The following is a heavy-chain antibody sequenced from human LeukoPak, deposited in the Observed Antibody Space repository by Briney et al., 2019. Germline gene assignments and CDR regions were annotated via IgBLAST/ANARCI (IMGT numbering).Heavy chain of an antibody. D-gene: IGHD2-2*01. Sequence: GESLKISCKGSGYSFNSYWIAWVGQMPGKGLEWMGIIYPGDSDTRYSPSFEGQVTISADKSITTAYLQWTSVKASDTAMYYCARQGWSSTAYYHIDVWGKGTTVTVSS. J-gene: IGHJ6*03. CDR3: ARQGWSSTAYYHIDV. CDR1: GYSFNSYW. V-gene: IGHV5-51*01. CDR2: IYPGDSDT.